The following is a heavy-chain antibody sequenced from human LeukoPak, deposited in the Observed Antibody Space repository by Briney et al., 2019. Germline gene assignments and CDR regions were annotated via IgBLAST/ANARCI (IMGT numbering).Heavy chain of an antibody. J-gene: IGHJ6*02. Sequence: GGSLRLSCAASGFTFSSNSMNWGRQAPGKGLEWVSYISSSGTTIYYADSVKGRFTISRDNAKNSLYLQMDRLRDEDSAVYYCAGVLVGFNYYGVDVWGQGTTVTVSS. V-gene: IGHV3-48*02. CDR1: GFTFSSNS. D-gene: IGHD1-26*01. CDR2: ISSSGTTI. CDR3: AGVLVGFNYYGVDV.